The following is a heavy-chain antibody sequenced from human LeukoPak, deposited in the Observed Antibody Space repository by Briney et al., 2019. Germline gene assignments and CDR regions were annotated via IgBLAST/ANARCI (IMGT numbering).Heavy chain of an antibody. Sequence: ASVKVPCKASGYTFTSYGISWVRQAPGQGLEWMGWISAYNGNTNYAQKLQGRVTMTTDTSTSTAYMELRSLRSDDTAVYYCARDGIPYDFWSGYYTQGGRYYYYMDVWGKGTTVTVSS. CDR2: ISAYNGNT. D-gene: IGHD3-3*01. J-gene: IGHJ6*03. CDR1: GYTFTSYG. CDR3: ARDGIPYDFWSGYYTQGGRYYYYMDV. V-gene: IGHV1-18*01.